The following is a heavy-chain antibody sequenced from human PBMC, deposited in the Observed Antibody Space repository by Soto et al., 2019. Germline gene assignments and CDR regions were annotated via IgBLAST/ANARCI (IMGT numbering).Heavy chain of an antibody. V-gene: IGHV3-21*01. CDR1: GFTFSSYS. CDR2: SSSRSSYI. J-gene: IGHJ6*02. CDR3: ARDGDYYGSWRSPYCYYYGLDV. D-gene: IGHD3-10*01. Sequence: GGSLRLSCAASGFTFSSYSMNWVRQAPGTGLGWVSPSSSRSSYIYYEDAVKGRFTISRDNAKNSLYLQMNSLRAEDTAVYYCARDGDYYGSWRSPYCYYYGLDVWGQGTTVTVSS.